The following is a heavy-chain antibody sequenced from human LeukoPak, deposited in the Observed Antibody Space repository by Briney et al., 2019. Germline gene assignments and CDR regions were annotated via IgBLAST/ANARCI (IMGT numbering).Heavy chain of an antibody. CDR3: ANAGAVLLQLAADY. J-gene: IGHJ4*02. Sequence: GGSLRLSCAASGCSFSSYGMHWVRQAPGKGLEWVAVISYDGSNKYYADSVKGRFTISRDNSKNTLYLQMNSLRAEDTAVHYCANAGAVLLQLAADYWGQGTLVTVSS. D-gene: IGHD5-24*01. CDR2: ISYDGSNK. V-gene: IGHV3-30*18. CDR1: GCSFSSYG.